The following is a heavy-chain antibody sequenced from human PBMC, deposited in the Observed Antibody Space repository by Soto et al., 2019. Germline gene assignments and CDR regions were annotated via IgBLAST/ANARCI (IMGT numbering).Heavy chain of an antibody. CDR1: GFSLSTSGVG. V-gene: IGHV2-5*02. CDR2: IYWDDDK. D-gene: IGHD2-15*01. CDR3: AHTVDIGINSYGMDV. J-gene: IGHJ6*02. Sequence: QITLKESGPTLVKPTQTLTLTCTFSGFSLSTSGVGVGWIRQPPGKALEWLALIYWDDDKRYSPSLKSRLTITQDTSKNQVVLTMPNMDPVDTATYSCAHTVDIGINSYGMDVWGQGTTVTVSS.